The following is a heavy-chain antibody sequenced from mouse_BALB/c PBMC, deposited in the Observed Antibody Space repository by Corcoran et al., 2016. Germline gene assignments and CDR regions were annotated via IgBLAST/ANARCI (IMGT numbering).Heavy chain of an antibody. CDR2: INTHSGVP. D-gene: IGHD1-1*01. CDR1: GYTFTTAG. Sequence: QIQLVQSGPELKKPGETVRISCKASGYTFTTAGMQWVQKMPGKGLKWIGWINTHSGVPKYAEDFKGRFASSLETSASTAYLQISNLKNEDTATYFCARNYGSSYAMDYWGQGTSVTVSS. CDR3: ARNYGSSYAMDY. J-gene: IGHJ4*01. V-gene: IGHV9-4*02.